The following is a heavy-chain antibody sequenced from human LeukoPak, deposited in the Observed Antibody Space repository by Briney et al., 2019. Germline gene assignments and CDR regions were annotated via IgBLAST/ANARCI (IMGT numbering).Heavy chain of an antibody. V-gene: IGHV3-30*18. J-gene: IGHJ4*02. CDR3: AKDLSGRKGPFDY. D-gene: IGHD3-10*01. CDR1: GFTFSSYG. Sequence: GRSLRLSCAASGFTFSSYGMHWVRQAPGKGLEWVAVISSDGSNAYYADSVKGRFTMSRDNSKNTLFVQMNSLRAEDTAVYYCAKDLSGRKGPFDYWGQGTLATVSS. CDR2: ISSDGSNA.